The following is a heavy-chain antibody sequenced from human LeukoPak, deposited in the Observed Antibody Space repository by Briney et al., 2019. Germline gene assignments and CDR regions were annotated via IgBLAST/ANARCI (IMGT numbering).Heavy chain of an antibody. CDR1: GGSISSGASD. CDR2: INHSGST. V-gene: IGHV4-31*03. J-gene: IGHJ2*01. CDR3: ARAARQGFTMIVVPFFYFDL. D-gene: IGHD3-22*01. Sequence: SQTLSLACTVSGGSISSGASDWGWIRQHPKRGLEWVGYINHSGSTYYNPSLGSRVTMSVDTSKNQFSLKLSSVTAADSAVYYCARAARQGFTMIVVPFFYFDLWGRGTLVTVSS.